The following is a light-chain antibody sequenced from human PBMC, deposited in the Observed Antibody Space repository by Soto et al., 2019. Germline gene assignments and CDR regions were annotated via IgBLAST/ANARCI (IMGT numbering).Light chain of an antibody. J-gene: IGKJ2*01. CDR2: AAT. CDR1: QGISSY. CDR3: QQYSNWPPYT. V-gene: IGKV1-9*01. Sequence: IQLTQSPSSLSASVGDRVTITCRASQGISSYLAWYQQKPGKAPKLLIYAATTLQNGVPSRFSGSGSGTDFTLTISSLQPEDFATYYCQQYSNWPPYTFVQGTKLEIK.